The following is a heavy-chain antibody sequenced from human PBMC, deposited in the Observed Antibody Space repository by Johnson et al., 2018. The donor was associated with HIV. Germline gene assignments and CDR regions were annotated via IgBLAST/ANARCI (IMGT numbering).Heavy chain of an antibody. Sequence: VQLVESGGGVVQPGRSLRLSCAASGFTFSSMHWDRQAPGKGLEWVAVISYDGSNKYYADSVKGRFTISRDNSKNTLYLQMNSLRAEDTAVYYCARDRRARLPLYAFDIWGQGTIVTVSS. CDR3: ARDRRARLPLYAFDI. D-gene: IGHD6-6*01. CDR2: ISYDGSNK. J-gene: IGHJ3*02. V-gene: IGHV3-30*04. CDR1: GFTFSS.